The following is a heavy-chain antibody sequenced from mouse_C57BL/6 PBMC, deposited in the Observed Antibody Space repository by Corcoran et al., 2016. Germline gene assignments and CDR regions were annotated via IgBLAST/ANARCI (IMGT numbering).Heavy chain of an antibody. J-gene: IGHJ4*01. V-gene: IGHV1-26*01. Sequence: EVQLQQSGPELVKPGASVKISCKASGYTFTDYYMNWVKQSHGKSLEWIGDINPNNGGTSYNQKFKGKATLTVDKSSSTAYMELRSLTSEDSAVYYCARELVLYAMDYWGQGTSVTVSS. CDR3: ARELVLYAMDY. D-gene: IGHD4-1*01. CDR2: INPNNGGT. CDR1: GYTFTDYY.